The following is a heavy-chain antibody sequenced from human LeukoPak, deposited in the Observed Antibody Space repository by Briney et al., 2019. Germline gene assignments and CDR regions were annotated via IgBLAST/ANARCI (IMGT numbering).Heavy chain of an antibody. V-gene: IGHV4-39*07. J-gene: IGHJ5*02. CDR1: GGSISSSSYY. CDR3: AKVIYCSGGSCYDGAWFDP. CDR2: MYHSGST. Sequence: KPSETLSLTCTVSGGSISSSSYYWGWIRQPPGKGPEWIGIMYHSGSTYYNPSLKSRVTISVDTSKNQFSLKLSSVTAADTAVYYCAKVIYCSGGSCYDGAWFDPWGQGTLVTVSS. D-gene: IGHD2-15*01.